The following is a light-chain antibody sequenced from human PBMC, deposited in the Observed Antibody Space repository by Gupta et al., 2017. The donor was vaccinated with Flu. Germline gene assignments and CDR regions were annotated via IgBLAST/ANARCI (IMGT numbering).Light chain of an antibody. V-gene: IGLV2-14*04. CDR3: SSYTSSSTPLYV. J-gene: IGLJ1*01. CDR2: DVS. Sequence: TISCTGTSSDVGGYNYVSWYQQHPGKAPKLMIYDVSNRPSGVSNRFSGSKSGNTASLTISGLQAEDEADYYCSSYTSSSTPLYVFGTGTKVTVL. CDR1: SSDVGGYNY.